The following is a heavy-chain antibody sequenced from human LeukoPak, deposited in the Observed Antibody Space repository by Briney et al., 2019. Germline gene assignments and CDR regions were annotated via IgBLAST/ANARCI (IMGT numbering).Heavy chain of an antibody. J-gene: IGHJ4*02. D-gene: IGHD6-13*01. V-gene: IGHV3-43*02. CDR1: GFNFDAYA. CDR2: ISADGGST. CDR3: AKDKAGTIVWYGRWAIGLFDY. Sequence: PGESLRLSCAASGFNFDAYAMHWVRQAPGKGLQWISRISADGGSTYYADSVKGRFTISRDKSRNSLYLQMNSLTTEDTAFYYCAKDKAGTIVWYGRWAIGLFDYWGQGTLLTVSS.